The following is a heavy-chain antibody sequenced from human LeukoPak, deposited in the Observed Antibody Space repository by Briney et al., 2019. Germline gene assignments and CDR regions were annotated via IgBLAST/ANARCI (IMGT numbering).Heavy chain of an antibody. J-gene: IGHJ4*02. CDR1: GFTFSSYG. V-gene: IGHV3-33*06. CDR2: IWYGGSNK. CDR3: AKASGSGYGKDYFDY. D-gene: IGHD1-26*01. Sequence: PGGSLRLSCAASGFTFSSYGMHWVRQAPGKGLEWVAVIWYGGSNKYYADSVKGRFTISRDNSKNTLYLQMNSLRAEDTALYYCAKASGSGYGKDYFDYWGQGTLVTVSS.